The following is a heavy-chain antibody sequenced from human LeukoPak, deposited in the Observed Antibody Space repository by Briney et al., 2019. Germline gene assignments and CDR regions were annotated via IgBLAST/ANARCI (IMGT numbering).Heavy chain of an antibody. V-gene: IGHV3-21*01. D-gene: IGHD6-19*01. CDR3: ATGYTSGTRIDY. J-gene: IGHJ4*02. CDR1: GFTFSAFS. CDR2: ISSSSGDI. Sequence: GGSLRLSCAASGFTFSAFSMNWVRQAPGKGLEWVSAISSSSGDIYYTDSVKGRFTISRDNANNFLYLQVSSLRAEDTAVYYCATGYTSGTRIDYWGQGTLVSVSS.